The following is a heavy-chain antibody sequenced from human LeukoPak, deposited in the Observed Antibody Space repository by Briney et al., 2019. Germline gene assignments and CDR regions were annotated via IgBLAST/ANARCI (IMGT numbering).Heavy chain of an antibody. J-gene: IGHJ4*02. CDR1: GGSISSSSYY. V-gene: IGHV4-39*01. CDR2: IYYSGST. D-gene: IGHD1-26*01. CDR3: ARHPGRFSGSYFLEKGKDQHKFDY. Sequence: SETLSLTCTVSGGSISSSSYYWGWIRQPPGKGLEWIGSIYYSGSTYYNPSLKSRVTISVDTSKNQFPLKLSSVTAADTAVYYCARHPGRFSGSYFLEKGKDQHKFDYWGQGTLVTVSS.